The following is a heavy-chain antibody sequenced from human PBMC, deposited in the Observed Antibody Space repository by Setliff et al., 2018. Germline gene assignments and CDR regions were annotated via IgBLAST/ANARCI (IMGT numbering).Heavy chain of an antibody. J-gene: IGHJ6*03. D-gene: IGHD3-3*01. V-gene: IGHV4-61*09. Sequence: PSETLSLTCNVSGGSICSRTYYWSWIRQPAGKGLEWIGHIYTSWSTNYNPSLKSRVTMSVDTTKNQFSLKLTSVTAADTAVYYCARVSGFLYVDVWGKGTTVTVSS. CDR3: ARVSGFLYVDV. CDR2: IYTSWST. CDR1: GGSICSRTYY.